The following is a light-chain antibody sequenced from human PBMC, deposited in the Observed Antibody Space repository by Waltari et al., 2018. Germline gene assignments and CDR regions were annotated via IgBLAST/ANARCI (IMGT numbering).Light chain of an antibody. CDR2: GAS. J-gene: IGKJ2*02. CDR1: QSVSSD. Sequence: EIVMTQSPAPLSVSPGERATLSCRASQSVSSDLAWYQQKPGQAPRLLIYGASTRATGIPARFSGSGSGTEFTLTISSLQSEDFAVYYCQQYNNWPPWTFGQGTKLEIK. V-gene: IGKV3-15*01. CDR3: QQYNNWPPWT.